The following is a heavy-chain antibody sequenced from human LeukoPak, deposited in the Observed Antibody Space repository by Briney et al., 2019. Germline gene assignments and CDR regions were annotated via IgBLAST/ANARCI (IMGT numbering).Heavy chain of an antibody. CDR2: IYYSGST. J-gene: IGHJ6*03. D-gene: IGHD2-2*01. V-gene: IGHV4-59*05. Sequence: PSETLSLTCTVSGGSISSYYRSWIRQPAGKGLEWIGTIYYSGSTYYNLSLKSRVTISVDTSKNQFSLKLSSVTAADTAVYYCARVGGSTYYYYMDVWGKGTTVTVSS. CDR3: ARVGGSTYYYYMDV. CDR1: GGSISSYY.